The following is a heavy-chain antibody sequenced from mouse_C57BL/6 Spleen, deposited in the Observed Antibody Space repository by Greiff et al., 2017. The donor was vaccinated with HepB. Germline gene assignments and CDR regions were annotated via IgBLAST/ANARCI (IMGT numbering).Heavy chain of an antibody. V-gene: IGHV5-17*01. J-gene: IGHJ2*01. CDR1: GFTFSDYG. Sequence: EVQGVESGGGLVKPGGSLKLSCAASGFTFSDYGVHWVRQAPEKGLEWVAYISSGSSTIYYADTVKGRFTISRDNAKNTLFLQMTSLRSEDTAMYYCASYPFDYWGQGTTLTVSS. CDR3: ASYPFDY. CDR2: ISSGSSTI.